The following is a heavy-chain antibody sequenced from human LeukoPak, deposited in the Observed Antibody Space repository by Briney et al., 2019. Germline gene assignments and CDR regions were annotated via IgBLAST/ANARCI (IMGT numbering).Heavy chain of an antibody. D-gene: IGHD6-13*01. V-gene: IGHV4-39*01. Sequence: PSETLSLTCTVSGGSISSSSYYWGWIRQPPGKGLEWIGSIYYSGSTYYNPSLKGRVTISVDTSKNQFSLKVSSVTAADTAVYYCARHEWQQLVKFDYWSQGALVTVSS. CDR2: IYYSGST. J-gene: IGHJ4*02. CDR1: GGSISSSSYY. CDR3: ARHEWQQLVKFDY.